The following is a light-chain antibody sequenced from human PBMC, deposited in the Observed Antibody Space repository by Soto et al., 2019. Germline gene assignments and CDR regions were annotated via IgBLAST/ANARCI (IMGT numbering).Light chain of an antibody. J-gene: IGLJ2*01. CDR1: NIGNKN. Sequence: SYELTQPLSVSVAVGQTARITCGGNNIGNKNVHWYQQKPGQAPVVVIYRDNNRPPGIPERLSGSNSGNTATLTISRAQAGDEADYYCQVWDSSTVLFGGGTKVTVL. CDR3: QVWDSSTVL. V-gene: IGLV3-9*01. CDR2: RDN.